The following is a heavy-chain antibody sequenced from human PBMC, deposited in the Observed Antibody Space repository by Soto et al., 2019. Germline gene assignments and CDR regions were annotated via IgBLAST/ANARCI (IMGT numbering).Heavy chain of an antibody. J-gene: IGHJ6*03. Sequence: SVKVSCKASGGTFSSYTISWVRQAPGQGLEWMGRIIPILGIANYAQKFQGRVTITADKSTSTAYMELSSLRSEDTAVYYCARDRGHSYGYVTDYYYMDVRGKGTTVTVSS. CDR2: IIPILGIA. V-gene: IGHV1-69*04. D-gene: IGHD5-18*01. CDR3: ARDRGHSYGYVTDYYYMDV. CDR1: GGTFSSYT.